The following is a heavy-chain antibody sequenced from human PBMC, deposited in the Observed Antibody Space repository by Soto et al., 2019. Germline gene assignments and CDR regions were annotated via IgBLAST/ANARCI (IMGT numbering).Heavy chain of an antibody. V-gene: IGHV3-53*02. D-gene: IGHD3-10*01. CDR1: GFTVSSNY. Sequence: EVQLVETGGGLIQPGGSLRLSCAASGFTVSSNYMSWVRQAPGKGLEWVSVIYSGGSTYYADSVKGRFTISRDNSKNTLYLQMNSLRAEDTAVYYCARVSSFGGLAPYYYYGMDVWGQGTTVTVSS. CDR3: ARVSSFGGLAPYYYYGMDV. CDR2: IYSGGST. J-gene: IGHJ6*02.